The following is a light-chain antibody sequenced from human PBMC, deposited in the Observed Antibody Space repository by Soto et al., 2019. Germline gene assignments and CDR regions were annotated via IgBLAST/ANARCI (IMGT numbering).Light chain of an antibody. CDR1: ISNIGAGYD. V-gene: IGLV1-40*01. CDR2: GNT. CDR3: QSYDSSLTVV. Sequence: QSVLTQPPSVSGAPGQRVTISCTGSISNIGAGYDVHWYQQFPGTTPKFLIYGNTNRPSGVPDRFSASKSGTSASLDITGLQAEDEAEYFCQSYDSSLTVVFGGGTQLNVL. J-gene: IGLJ2*01.